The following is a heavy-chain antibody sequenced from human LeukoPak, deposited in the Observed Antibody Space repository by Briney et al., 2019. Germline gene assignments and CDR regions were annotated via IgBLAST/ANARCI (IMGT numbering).Heavy chain of an antibody. Sequence: PGGSLRLSCAASGFTFSTYAMNWVRQAPGKGLEWIAYISSISLDLYYSGSVTGRSTISRDNVENSLYLNMNTLRAEDTAVYYCARSGHYGAGSYYSLNGFDPWGQGTLVTVSS. D-gene: IGHD3-10*01. CDR2: ISSISLDL. CDR1: GFTFSTYA. V-gene: IGHV3-21*06. CDR3: ARSGHYGAGSYYSLNGFDP. J-gene: IGHJ5*02.